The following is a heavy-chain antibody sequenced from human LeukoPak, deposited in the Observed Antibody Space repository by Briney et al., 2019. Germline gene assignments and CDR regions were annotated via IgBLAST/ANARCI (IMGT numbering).Heavy chain of an antibody. Sequence: SETLSLTCTVSGGSISSSSYYWGWIRQPPGKGLEWIGNIHYSGSTYYNPSLKSRVTISVDTSKNQFSLKLSSVTAADTAMYYCARVEYSSSSIKYYYGSGSQYYYYYMDVWGKGTTVTVSS. V-gene: IGHV4-39*07. CDR3: ARVEYSSSSIKYYYGSGSQYYYYYMDV. CDR2: IHYSGST. J-gene: IGHJ6*03. CDR1: GGSISSSSYY. D-gene: IGHD3-10*01.